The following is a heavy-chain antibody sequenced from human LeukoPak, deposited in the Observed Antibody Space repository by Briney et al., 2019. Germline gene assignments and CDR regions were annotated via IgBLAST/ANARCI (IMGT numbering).Heavy chain of an antibody. V-gene: IGHV1-8*01. J-gene: IGHJ4*02. CDR2: MNPNSGNT. D-gene: IGHD6-6*01. CDR1: GYTFTNYD. Sequence: GASVKVSCKASGYTFTNYDINWVRQATGQGLEWMGWMNPNSGNTGYAQKFQGRVPPTRNTSINTVYMELSSLRSEDTAVYYCARGSIAARPFSETNFDYWGRGTLVTVSS. CDR3: ARGSIAARPFSETNFDY.